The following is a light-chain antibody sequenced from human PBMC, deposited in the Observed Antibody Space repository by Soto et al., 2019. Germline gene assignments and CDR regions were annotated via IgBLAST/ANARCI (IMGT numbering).Light chain of an antibody. CDR2: DAS. CDR1: QSVTNY. V-gene: IGKV3-11*01. Sequence: EVVLTQSPATLSLSPGEGATLSCWASQSVTNYLAWYQQKPGQAPRLVIYDASNRAIGIPARFSGSGSGTDFTLTISTLEPEDSAVYYCQQRYNWPWTFGQGTKVEIK. J-gene: IGKJ1*01. CDR3: QQRYNWPWT.